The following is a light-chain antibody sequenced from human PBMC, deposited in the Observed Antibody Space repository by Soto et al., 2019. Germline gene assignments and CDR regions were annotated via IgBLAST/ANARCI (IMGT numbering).Light chain of an antibody. V-gene: IGKV3D-15*01. J-gene: IGKJ1*01. CDR3: QEYNKWPPTT. Sequence: EIVLTQSPGTLSLSPGERATLSCRASQSVGSYLAWYQQKPGQAPRLLIYGASTRATDVPDRFSGSGSGAEFTLTISSLQSEDFAVYYCQEYNKWPPTTFGQGTKVDIK. CDR1: QSVGSY. CDR2: GAS.